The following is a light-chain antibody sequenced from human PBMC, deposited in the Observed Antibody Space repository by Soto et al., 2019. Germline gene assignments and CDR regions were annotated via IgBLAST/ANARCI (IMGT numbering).Light chain of an antibody. V-gene: IGKV3-20*01. CDR2: GAS. CDR1: QSVSSN. CDR3: QYYGNSPGWT. J-gene: IGKJ1*01. Sequence: EIVMTQSPATLSVSPGERATLSCRASQSVSSNLAWYQQKPGQAPRLLIYGASSRATGIPDRFSGSGSGTDFTLTISRLEPEDFAVYYCQYYGNSPGWTFGQGTKVDIK.